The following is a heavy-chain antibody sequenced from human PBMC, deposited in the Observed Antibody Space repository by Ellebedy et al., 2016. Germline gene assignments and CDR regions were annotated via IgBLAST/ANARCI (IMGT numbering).Heavy chain of an antibody. V-gene: IGHV3-66*01. D-gene: IGHD3-22*01. J-gene: IGHJ4*02. Sequence: GGSLRLSCAASGFTVSSNYMSWVRQAPGKGLEWVSVIYSGGSTYYADSVKGRFTISRDNSKNTLYLQMNSLRAEDTAVYYCARDFNSYYYDSSGYYLNAYWGQGTLVTVSS. CDR2: IYSGGST. CDR1: GFTVSSNY. CDR3: ARDFNSYYYDSSGYYLNAY.